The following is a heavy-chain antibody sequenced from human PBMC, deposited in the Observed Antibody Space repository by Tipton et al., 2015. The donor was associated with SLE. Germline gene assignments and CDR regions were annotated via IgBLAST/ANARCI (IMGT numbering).Heavy chain of an antibody. J-gene: IGHJ3*02. Sequence: GLVKPSQTLSLTCAISGDSVSTNSAAWTWIRQSPSRGLEWLGRTYYRSKWYSDYAVSVKSRITINPDTSKNQFSLQLNSVTPEDTAVYYCVREKGPKDAFDIWGQGTIVTVSP. CDR3: VREKGPKDAFDI. CDR1: GDSVSTNSAA. CDR2: TYYRSKWYS. V-gene: IGHV6-1*01.